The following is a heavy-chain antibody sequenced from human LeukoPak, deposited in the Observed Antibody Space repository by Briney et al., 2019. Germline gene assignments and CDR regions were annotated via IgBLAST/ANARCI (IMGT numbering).Heavy chain of an antibody. Sequence: SETLSLTCIVPGGSISSGSYYWSWIRQPAGKGLEWIVRIYTSGSTIYNPSLKSRVSMSVDTSKNQFSLKLSSVTATDTAVYFCARDRDYCDYWGQGTLVTVSS. CDR3: ARDRDYCDY. CDR1: GGSISSGSYY. V-gene: IGHV4-61*02. J-gene: IGHJ4*02. CDR2: IYTSGST. D-gene: IGHD5-24*01.